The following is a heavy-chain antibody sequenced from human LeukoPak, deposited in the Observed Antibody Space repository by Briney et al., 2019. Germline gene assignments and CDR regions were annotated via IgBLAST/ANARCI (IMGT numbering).Heavy chain of an antibody. V-gene: IGHV3-21*01. J-gene: IGHJ6*03. CDR3: ARSPGAAAGTWYYYYMDV. CDR2: ISSSSSYI. CDR1: GFTFSSYS. D-gene: IGHD6-13*01. Sequence: GGSLRLSCTASGFTFSSYSMNWVRQAPGKGLEWVSSISSSSSYIYYADSVKGRFTISRDNAKNSLYLQMNSLRAEDTAVCYCARSPGAAAGTWYYYYMDVWGKGTTVTVSS.